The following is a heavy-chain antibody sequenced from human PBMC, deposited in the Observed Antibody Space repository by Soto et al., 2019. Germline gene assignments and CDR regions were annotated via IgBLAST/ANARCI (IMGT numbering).Heavy chain of an antibody. V-gene: IGHV3-23*01. CDR3: AKSSGSYTDTPPDY. D-gene: IGHD1-26*01. Sequence: EVQLLESGGGLVQPGGSLRLSCAASGFTFSSYAMSWVRQAPGKGLEWVSAISGSGGSTYYADSVKGGFTISRDNSKNTLYLQMNSLRAEDTAVYYCAKSSGSYTDTPPDYWGQGTLVTVSS. CDR1: GFTFSSYA. J-gene: IGHJ4*02. CDR2: ISGSGGST.